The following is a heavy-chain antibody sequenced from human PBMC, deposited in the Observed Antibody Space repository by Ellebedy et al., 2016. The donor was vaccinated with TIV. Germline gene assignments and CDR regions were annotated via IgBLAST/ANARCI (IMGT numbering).Heavy chain of an antibody. Sequence: PGGSLRLSCAASGFTFNQFGMNWVRPAPGKGLEWVSSISRLSTYIYYADSVKGRFTISRDNAKNSLYLQMNSVRAEDTAVYFCARDFRDGYYDFWGQGTLVTVSS. CDR2: ISRLSTYI. J-gene: IGHJ4*02. CDR1: GFTFNQFG. CDR3: ARDFRDGYYDF. D-gene: IGHD5-24*01. V-gene: IGHV3-21*01.